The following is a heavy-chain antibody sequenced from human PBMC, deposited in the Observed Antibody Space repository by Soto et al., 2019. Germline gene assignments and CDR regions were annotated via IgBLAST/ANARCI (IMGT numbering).Heavy chain of an antibody. CDR2: IIPMYDSA. Sequence: QVQLLQSGAELKKPGSSVNVSCAASGGTFKTYTINWVRQAPGQGLEWIGQIIPMYDSANYAQRFQGRVTISADKSTNIAYMELSGLRSEDTVLYYCATWRTYSGSYCFDYWGQGTLVSVSS. V-gene: IGHV1-69*06. CDR3: ATWRTYSGSYCFDY. CDR1: GGTFKTYT. D-gene: IGHD1-26*01. J-gene: IGHJ4*02.